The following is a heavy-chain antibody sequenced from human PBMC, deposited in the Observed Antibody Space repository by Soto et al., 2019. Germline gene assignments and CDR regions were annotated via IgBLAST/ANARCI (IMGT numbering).Heavy chain of an antibody. Sequence: QVRLVESGGGLVKPGGSLRLSCAASGFTFTDYYMSWFRQAPGKGLEWVSQISSTGATIYYADSVKGRFTISRDNAENSLYLQMTSLRGEATAMYYCALRFMVRGAFDPWGKGTLVTVSS. V-gene: IGHV3-11*01. CDR2: ISSTGATI. CDR3: ALRFMVRGAFDP. J-gene: IGHJ5*02. D-gene: IGHD3-10*01. CDR1: GFTFTDYY.